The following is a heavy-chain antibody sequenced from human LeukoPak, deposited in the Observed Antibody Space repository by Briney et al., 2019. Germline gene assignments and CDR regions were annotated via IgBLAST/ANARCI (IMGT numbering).Heavy chain of an antibody. CDR3: ATERSFTVTNWFDP. D-gene: IGHD4-11*01. CDR1: GGSISSSSYF. CDR2: IYYSGST. Sequence: SETLSLTCTVSGGSISSSSYFWAWIRQPPGKGLEWIGSIYYSGSTYYNPSLKSRVTISVDASKNQFSLKLSSVTAADTAVYYCATERSFTVTNWFDPWGKGTLVTVS. V-gene: IGHV4-39*07. J-gene: IGHJ5*02.